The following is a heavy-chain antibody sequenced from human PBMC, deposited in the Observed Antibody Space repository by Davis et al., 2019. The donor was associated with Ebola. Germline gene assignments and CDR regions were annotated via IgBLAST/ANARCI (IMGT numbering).Heavy chain of an antibody. CDR2: ISYDGSNE. V-gene: IGHV3-30*04. Sequence: GGSLRLSCSASGFTFSSYAMHWVRQAPGKGLEWVAVISYDGSNEYYADSVKGRFTISRDNSKNTLYLQMNSLRPDDTAVYFCAKDRDGYNGRGLDYWGQGTLVIVSS. CDR1: GFTFSSYA. J-gene: IGHJ4*02. D-gene: IGHD5-24*01. CDR3: AKDRDGYNGRGLDY.